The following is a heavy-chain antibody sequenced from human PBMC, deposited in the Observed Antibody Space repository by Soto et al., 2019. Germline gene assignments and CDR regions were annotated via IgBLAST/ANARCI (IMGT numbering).Heavy chain of an antibody. V-gene: IGHV3-21*01. CDR2: ISSSSSYI. Sequence: GGSLRLSCAASGFTFSSYSMNWVRQAPGKGLGWVSSISSSSSYIYYADSVKGRFTISRDNAKNSLYLQMNSLRAEDTAVYYCASQPGSSGLNWFDPWGQGTLVTVSS. CDR3: ASQPGSSGLNWFDP. J-gene: IGHJ5*02. CDR1: GFTFSSYS. D-gene: IGHD6-19*01.